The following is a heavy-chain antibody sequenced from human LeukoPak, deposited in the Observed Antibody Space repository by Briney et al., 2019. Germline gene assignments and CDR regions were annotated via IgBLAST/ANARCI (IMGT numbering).Heavy chain of an antibody. CDR1: GFTFSTYW. CDR3: ARHLTYGGWNS. V-gene: IGHV3-74*01. CDR2: ISNDGSST. Sequence: GGSLRPSCAASGFTFSTYWMQWVRQAPGKGLVWVSRISNDGSSTGYADFVKGRFTISRDNAKNTLYLQMNSLRAEDTAVYFCARHLTYGGWNSWGQGTLVTVSS. J-gene: IGHJ4*02. D-gene: IGHD4-23*01.